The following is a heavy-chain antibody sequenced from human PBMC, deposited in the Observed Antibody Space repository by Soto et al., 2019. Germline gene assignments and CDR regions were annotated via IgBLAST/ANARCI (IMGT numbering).Heavy chain of an antibody. CDR2: ISAYNGNT. D-gene: IGHD1-26*01. V-gene: IGHV1-18*01. CDR1: GYTFTSYG. J-gene: IGHJ5*02. CDR3: ARASGGTYWFDP. Sequence: QVQLVQSGAEVKKPGASVKVSCKASGYTFTSYGISWVRQAPGQGLEWMGWISAYNGNTNYAQKLQGRATMTTDTATRTAYMELRSLRYDDTAVYYCARASGGTYWFDPCGQGTLVTVAS.